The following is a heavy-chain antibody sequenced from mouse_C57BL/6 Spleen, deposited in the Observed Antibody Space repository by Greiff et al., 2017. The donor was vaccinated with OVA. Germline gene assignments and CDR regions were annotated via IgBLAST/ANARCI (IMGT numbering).Heavy chain of an antibody. Sequence: EVKLVESEGGLVQPGSSMKLSCTASGFTFSDYYMAWVRQVPEKGLEWVANINYDGSSTYYLDSLKSRFIISRDNAKNILYLQMSSLKSEDTATYYCARVSSLGAWFAYWGQGTLVTVSA. CDR3: ARVSSLGAWFAY. CDR1: GFTFSDYY. D-gene: IGHD4-1*01. V-gene: IGHV5-16*01. CDR2: INYDGSST. J-gene: IGHJ3*01.